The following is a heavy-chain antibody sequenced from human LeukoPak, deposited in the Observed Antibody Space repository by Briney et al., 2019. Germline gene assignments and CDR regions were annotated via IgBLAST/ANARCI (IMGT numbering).Heavy chain of an antibody. Sequence: SETLSLTCTVSGGSIRSAGYFWSWIRQHPGKGLEWIGYISNSGSISYNPSLKSRVTISLDRSKNQFSLKLSSVTAADTAVYYCARVIRFGDHDYWGQGTRVTVSS. CDR2: ISNSGSI. CDR1: GGSIRSAGYF. J-gene: IGHJ4*02. CDR3: ARVIRFGDHDY. V-gene: IGHV4-31*03. D-gene: IGHD4-17*01.